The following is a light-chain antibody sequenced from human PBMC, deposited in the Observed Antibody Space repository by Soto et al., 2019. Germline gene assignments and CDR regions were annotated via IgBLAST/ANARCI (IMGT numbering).Light chain of an antibody. J-gene: IGLJ1*01. Sequence: QSVLTQPASVSGSPGQSITISCTGTSIDVGSYNLVSWYQQHPGKAPKLMIYEVSKRPSGVSNRFSGSKSGNTASLTISGLQAEDEADYYCCSYAGSSTSLYVFGTGTKVTVL. CDR1: SIDVGSYNL. CDR3: CSYAGSSTSLYV. CDR2: EVS. V-gene: IGLV2-23*02.